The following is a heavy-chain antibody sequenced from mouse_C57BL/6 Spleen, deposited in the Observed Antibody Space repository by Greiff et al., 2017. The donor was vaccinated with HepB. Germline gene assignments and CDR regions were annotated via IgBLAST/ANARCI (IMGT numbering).Heavy chain of an antibody. V-gene: IGHV1-59*01. J-gene: IGHJ4*01. CDR2: IDPSDSYT. Sequence: QVQLQQPGAELVRPGTSVKLSCKASGYTFTSYWMHWVKQRPGQGLEWIGVIDPSDSYTNYNQKFKGKATLTVDTSSSTAYMQLSSLTSEDSAVYYCARTDDYAMDYWGQGTSVTVSS. CDR1: GYTFTSYW. CDR3: ARTDDYAMDY.